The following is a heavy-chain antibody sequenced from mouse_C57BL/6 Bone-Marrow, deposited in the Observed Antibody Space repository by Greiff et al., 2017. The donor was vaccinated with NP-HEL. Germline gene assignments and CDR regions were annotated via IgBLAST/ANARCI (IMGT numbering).Heavy chain of an antibody. CDR3: ARSGSRSFLITTVVAPYAMDY. Sequence: VQLQQPGAELVKPGASVKLSCKASGYTFTSYWMHWVKQRPGRGLEWIGRIDPNSGGTKYNEKFKSKATLTVDKPSSTAYMQLSSLTSEDSAVYYCARSGSRSFLITTVVAPYAMDYWGQGTSVTVSS. D-gene: IGHD1-1*01. J-gene: IGHJ4*01. CDR2: IDPNSGGT. V-gene: IGHV1-72*01. CDR1: GYTFTSYW.